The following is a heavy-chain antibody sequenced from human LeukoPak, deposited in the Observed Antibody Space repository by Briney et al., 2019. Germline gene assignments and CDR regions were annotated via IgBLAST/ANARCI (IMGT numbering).Heavy chain of an antibody. CDR3: AKALGGSGSYRNWFDP. V-gene: IGHV3-74*01. J-gene: IGHJ5*02. CDR2: ITNDGSST. D-gene: IGHD1-26*01. CDR1: GLTFSSHW. Sequence: GGSLRLSCAASGLTFSSHWMHWVRQAPGKGLVWVSRITNDGSSTTYADSVKGRFTISRDNSKNTLFLQMNSLRAEDTAVYYCAKALGGSGSYRNWFDPWGQGTLVTVSS.